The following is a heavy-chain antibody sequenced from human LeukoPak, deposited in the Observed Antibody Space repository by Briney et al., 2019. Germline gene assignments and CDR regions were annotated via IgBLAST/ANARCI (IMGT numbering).Heavy chain of an antibody. V-gene: IGHV3-74*01. D-gene: IGHD5-24*01. Sequence: GGSLRLSCVASGFSISSFWMHWVRQAPGKGLVWVSRVNGEGGYRNYADSVKGRFTISRDNARNTLYLQMHSLRAEDTAVYYCVRDGDDYNFDYWGQGSLVTVSS. J-gene: IGHJ4*02. CDR3: VRDGDDYNFDY. CDR2: VNGEGGYR. CDR1: GFSISSFW.